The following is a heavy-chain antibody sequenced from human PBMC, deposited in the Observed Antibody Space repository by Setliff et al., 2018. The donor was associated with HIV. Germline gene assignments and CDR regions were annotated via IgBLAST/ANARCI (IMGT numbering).Heavy chain of an antibody. CDR2: INHSGST. V-gene: IGHV4-34*01. CDR1: GGSFNGYY. J-gene: IGHJ1*01. Sequence: SETLSLTCAVYGGSFNGYYWSWIRQPPGKGLEWIGEINHSGSTNYNPSLKSRVAMSVDKSKNQFSLRLSSVTAADTAVYYCARARRAGSGPKYFQHWGQGTLVTVSS. CDR3: ARARRAGSGPKYFQH. D-gene: IGHD2-15*01.